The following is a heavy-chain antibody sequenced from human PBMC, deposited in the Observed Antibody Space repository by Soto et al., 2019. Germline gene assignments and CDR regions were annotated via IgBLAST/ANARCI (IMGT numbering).Heavy chain of an antibody. CDR3: ARIVSGSSSWYYWGKTLVGAGYYFDY. J-gene: IGHJ4*02. CDR2: ISAYNGNT. CDR1: GYTFTSYG. V-gene: IGHV1-18*01. D-gene: IGHD6-13*01. Sequence: ASVKVSCKASGYTFTSYGISWVRQAPGQGLERMGWISAYNGNTNYAQKLQGRVTMTTDTSTSTAYMELRSLRSDDTAVYYCARIVSGSSSWYYWGKTLVGAGYYFDYWGQGTLVTV.